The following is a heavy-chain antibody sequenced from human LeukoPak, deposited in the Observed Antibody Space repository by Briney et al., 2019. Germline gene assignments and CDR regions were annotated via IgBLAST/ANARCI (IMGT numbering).Heavy chain of an antibody. D-gene: IGHD2-8*01. CDR3: ARDRSLDGCNDY. V-gene: IGHV4-4*07. CDR1: GGSISSYY. Sequence: SETLSLTCTVSGGSISSYYWSWIRQPAGKGLEWIGRIYSSGSANYNPSLRSRVTMSVDMSKNQFSLKVTSVTAADTAVYYCARDRSLDGCNDYWGQGTLVTVSS. CDR2: IYSSGSA. J-gene: IGHJ4*02.